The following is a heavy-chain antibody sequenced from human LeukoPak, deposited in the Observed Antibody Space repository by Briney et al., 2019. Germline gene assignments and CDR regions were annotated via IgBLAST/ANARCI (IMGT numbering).Heavy chain of an antibody. J-gene: IGHJ5*02. V-gene: IGHV4-61*01. CDR1: GGSISSSSYY. D-gene: IGHD1-20*01. CDR2: IYYSGST. Sequence: SETLSLTCTVSGGSISSSSYYWGWIRQPPGKGLEWIGYIYYSGSTNYNPSLKSRVTISVDTSKNQFSLKLSSVTAADTAVYYCARDLPVTGPWGQGTLVTVSS. CDR3: ARDLPVTGP.